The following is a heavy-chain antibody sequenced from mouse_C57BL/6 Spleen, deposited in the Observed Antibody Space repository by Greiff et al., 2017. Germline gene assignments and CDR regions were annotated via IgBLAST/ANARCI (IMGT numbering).Heavy chain of an antibody. CDR3: ARDSLYYDYDGFAY. D-gene: IGHD2-4*01. CDR1: GYSITSGYY. CDR2: ISYDGSN. V-gene: IGHV3-6*01. J-gene: IGHJ3*01. Sequence: EVHLVESGPGLVKPSQSLSLTCSVTGYSITSGYYWNWIRQFPGNKLEWMGYISYDGSNNYNPSLKNRISITRDTSKNQFFLKLNSVTTEDTATYYCARDSLYYDYDGFAYWGQGTLVTVSA.